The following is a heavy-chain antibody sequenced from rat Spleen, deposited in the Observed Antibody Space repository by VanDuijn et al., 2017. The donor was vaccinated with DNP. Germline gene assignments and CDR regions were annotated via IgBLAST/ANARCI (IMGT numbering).Heavy chain of an antibody. CDR1: GFTFNNYW. J-gene: IGHJ1*01. Sequence: EVQLVESGGDLVQPGRSLKVSCVASGFTFNNYWMDWVRQAPKKGLEWVACISYEGSRTYYGDSVKGRFTISRDNAKSTLYLQMNSLRSEDTAIYYCARGVYYYSETYWYFDFWGPGTVVTVSS. D-gene: IGHD1-1*01. CDR2: ISYEGSRT. V-gene: IGHV5-22*01. CDR3: ARGVYYYSETYWYFDF.